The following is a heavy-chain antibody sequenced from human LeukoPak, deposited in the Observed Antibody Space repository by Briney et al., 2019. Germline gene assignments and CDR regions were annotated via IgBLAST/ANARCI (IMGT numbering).Heavy chain of an antibody. V-gene: IGHV1-46*01. D-gene: IGHD3-22*01. CDR2: INPSGGST. CDR1: GYTFTSYY. J-gene: IGHJ5*02. Sequence: ASVKVSCKASGYTFTSYYMHWVRQAPGQGLEWMGLINPSGGSTSCAQKFQGRVTMTRDTSTSTVYMELTSLRSEDTALYYRARCGGYYYDSSGYYYWFDPWGQGTLVTVPS. CDR3: ARCGGYYYDSSGYYYWFDP.